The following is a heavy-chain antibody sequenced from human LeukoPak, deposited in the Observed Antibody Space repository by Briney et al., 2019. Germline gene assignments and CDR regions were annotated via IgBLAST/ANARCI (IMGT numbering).Heavy chain of an antibody. CDR1: GGSFSGYY. J-gene: IGHJ4*02. CDR3: AREVRGGSYGIDY. V-gene: IGHV4-34*01. CDR2: INHSGST. D-gene: IGHD1-26*01. Sequence: SETLSLTCAVYGGSFSGYYWSWIRQPPGKGLEWIGEINHSGSTNYNPSLKSRLTISVDTSKNQFSLRLSSVTAADTAVYYCAREVRGGSYGIDYWGQGTLVTVS.